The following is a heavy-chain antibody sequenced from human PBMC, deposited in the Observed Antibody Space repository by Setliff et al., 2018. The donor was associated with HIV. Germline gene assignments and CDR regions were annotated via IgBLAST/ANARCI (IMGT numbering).Heavy chain of an antibody. CDR1: GFAFSSYG. Sequence: GGSLRLSCAASGFAFSSYGIHWVRQAPGKGLEWVAFIRYDGSNKYYADSVKGRFTISRDNSKNTLYLQMNSLRAEDTAVYYCAKDVSWRVRTYIDYWGQGALVTVSS. D-gene: IGHD3-3*01. V-gene: IGHV3-30*02. CDR3: AKDVSWRVRTYIDY. CDR2: IRYDGSNK. J-gene: IGHJ4*02.